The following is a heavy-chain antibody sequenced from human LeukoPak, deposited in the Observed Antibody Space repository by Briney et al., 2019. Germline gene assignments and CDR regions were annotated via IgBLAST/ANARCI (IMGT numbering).Heavy chain of an antibody. J-gene: IGHJ4*02. D-gene: IGHD6-6*01. CDR1: GGSISSSNW. Sequence: GTLSLTCAVSGGSISSSNWWSWVRQPPGKGLEWIGEIYHSGSTNYNPSLKSRVTISVDTPKNQFSLKVSSVTAADTAVYYCARTYSSSSYVDYWGQGTLVTVSS. V-gene: IGHV4-4*02. CDR3: ARTYSSSSYVDY. CDR2: IYHSGST.